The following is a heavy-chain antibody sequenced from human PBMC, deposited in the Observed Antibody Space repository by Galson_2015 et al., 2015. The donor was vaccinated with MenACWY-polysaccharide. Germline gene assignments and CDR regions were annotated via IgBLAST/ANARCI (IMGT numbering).Heavy chain of an antibody. D-gene: IGHD2-21*02. Sequence: SLRLSCAASGFTFSSYVMSWVRQAPGKGLEWVSAITGSSVTTYYADSMRGRFTISRDNSKNTLYLQMNSLGAEDTAVYYCAKDLTAYCAGDCYSNLDYWGQGTLVTVSS. V-gene: IGHV3-23*01. CDR3: AKDLTAYCAGDCYSNLDY. J-gene: IGHJ4*02. CDR2: ITGSSVTT. CDR1: GFTFSSYV.